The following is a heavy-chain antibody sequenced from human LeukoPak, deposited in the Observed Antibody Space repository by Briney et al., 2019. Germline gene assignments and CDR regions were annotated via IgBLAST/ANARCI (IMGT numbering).Heavy chain of an antibody. CDR1: GASISSCY. D-gene: IGHD3-10*01. Sequence: SETLSLTCTDSGASISSCYWSWIRQPPGKGLEYIGYIFYTGATNYNPSLKSRITISVDTSKNQFSLRLNSVTAADTAVYYCARARPGSPPDYWGQGTLVTVSS. CDR3: ARARPGSPPDY. V-gene: IGHV4-59*01. CDR2: IFYTGAT. J-gene: IGHJ4*02.